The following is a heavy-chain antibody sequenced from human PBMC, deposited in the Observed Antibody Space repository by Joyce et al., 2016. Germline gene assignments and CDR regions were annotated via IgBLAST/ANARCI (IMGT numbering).Heavy chain of an antibody. V-gene: IGHV1-69*01. Sequence: QVQLVQSGAEVKKAGSSVKVSCKASGGTFSNYAISWVRQAPGQGLEWMGGINPIFGTANYAQKFQGRVTITADESTSTAYMELSSLRSEDTAVYYCARGARAAAGTFDAFDIWGQGTMVTVT. D-gene: IGHD6-13*01. CDR1: GGTFSNYA. CDR2: INPIFGTA. J-gene: IGHJ3*02. CDR3: ARGARAAAGTFDAFDI.